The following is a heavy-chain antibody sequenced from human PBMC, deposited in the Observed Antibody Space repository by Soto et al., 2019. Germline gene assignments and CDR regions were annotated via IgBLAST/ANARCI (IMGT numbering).Heavy chain of an antibody. CDR3: ARSSLYYYDSSGYLPYDY. J-gene: IGHJ4*02. CDR2: IKQDGSEK. V-gene: IGHV3-7*03. D-gene: IGHD3-22*01. Sequence: GGSLRLSCAASGFTFSSYWMSWVRQAPGKGLEWVANIKQDGSEKYYVDSVKGRFTISRDNAKNSLYLQMNSLRAEDTAVYYCARSSLYYYDSSGYLPYDYWGQGTLVTVS. CDR1: GFTFSSYW.